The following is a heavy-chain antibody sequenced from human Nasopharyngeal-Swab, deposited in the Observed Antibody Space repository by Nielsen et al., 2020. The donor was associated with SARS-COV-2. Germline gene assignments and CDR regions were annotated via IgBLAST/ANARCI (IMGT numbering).Heavy chain of an antibody. V-gene: IGHV3-23*01. CDR2: ISGSGGST. Sequence: GGSLRLSCAASGFTFSSYAMSWVRQAPGKGLEWVSAISGSGGSTYYADSVKGRFTISRDNSKNTLYLQMNSLRAEDTAVYYWGGGEPAAAGIYWGQGTLVTVSS. CDR1: GFTFSSYA. CDR3: GGGEPAAAGIY. J-gene: IGHJ4*02. D-gene: IGHD6-13*01.